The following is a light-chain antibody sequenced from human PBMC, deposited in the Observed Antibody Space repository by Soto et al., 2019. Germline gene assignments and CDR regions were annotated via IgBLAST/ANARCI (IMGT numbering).Light chain of an antibody. CDR3: CSYTITITPFV. CDR1: TSEFVVYNY. Sequence: SALTRPACLSGPTCPSFTFSYAETTSEFVVYNYVSCYQQHPDKAPKHIISEITNWRSAVSNGFSASNSGKTASLTISGMPTEDEADYYCCSYTITITPFVFGTVTTVTVL. V-gene: IGLV2-14*01. J-gene: IGLJ1*01. CDR2: EIT.